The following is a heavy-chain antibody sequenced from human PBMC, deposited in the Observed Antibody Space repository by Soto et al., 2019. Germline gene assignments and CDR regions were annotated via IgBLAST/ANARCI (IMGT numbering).Heavy chain of an antibody. Sequence: GGSLRLSCAASGFTFSSYAMSWVRQAPGKGLEWVSAISGSGGSTYYADSVKGRFTISRDNSKNTLYLQMNSLRAEDTAVYYCAKETHDSSGYFPGAWYWGQGTLVTVSS. CDR3: AKETHDSSGYFPGAWY. CDR2: ISGSGGST. J-gene: IGHJ4*02. V-gene: IGHV3-23*01. CDR1: GFTFSSYA. D-gene: IGHD3-22*01.